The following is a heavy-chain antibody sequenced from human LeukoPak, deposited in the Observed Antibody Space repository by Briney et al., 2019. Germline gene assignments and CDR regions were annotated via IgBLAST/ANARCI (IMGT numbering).Heavy chain of an antibody. D-gene: IGHD7-27*01. CDR1: GFTFSNYG. CDR2: IKTDGSQI. Sequence: QTGGSLRLSCAASGFTFSNYGIHWVRQAPGKGLEWVANIKTDGSQIYYVDSVKGRFTISRDNAKNSLYLQMNSLRAEDTAVYYCARDLNWETYWGQGTLVTVSS. CDR3: ARDLNWETY. V-gene: IGHV3-7*01. J-gene: IGHJ4*02.